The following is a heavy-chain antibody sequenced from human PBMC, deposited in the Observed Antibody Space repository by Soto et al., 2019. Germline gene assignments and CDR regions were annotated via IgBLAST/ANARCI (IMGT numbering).Heavy chain of an antibody. Sequence: PSETLSLTCTVSGGSISSGVYYGSGIRQHPGKGLEWIGYIYYSGSTYYNPSLKSRVTISVDTSKNQFSLKLSSVTAADTAVYYCARGYDILTFDYWGQGTLVTVS. CDR2: IYYSGST. V-gene: IGHV4-31*03. CDR1: GGSISSGVYY. D-gene: IGHD3-9*01. J-gene: IGHJ4*02. CDR3: ARGYDILTFDY.